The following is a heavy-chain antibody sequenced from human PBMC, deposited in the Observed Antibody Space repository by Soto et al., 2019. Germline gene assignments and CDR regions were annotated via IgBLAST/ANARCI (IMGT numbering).Heavy chain of an antibody. CDR1: GGTFSSYA. D-gene: IGHD5-12*01. J-gene: IGHJ6*02. V-gene: IGHV1-69*12. CDR2: IIPIFGTA. CDR3: AGGEGMATTSSALYYSCGMDV. Sequence: QVQLVQSGAEVKKPGSSVKVSCKASGGTFSSYAISWVRQAPGQGLEWMGGIIPIFGTANYAQKFQGRVTSTGDDATSRADMKLRSLSLEDRGVYYWAGGEGMATTSSALYYSCGMDVWGQGTTATVSS.